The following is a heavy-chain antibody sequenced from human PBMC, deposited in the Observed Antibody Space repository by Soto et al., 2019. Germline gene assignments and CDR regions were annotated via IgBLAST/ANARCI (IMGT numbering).Heavy chain of an antibody. CDR3: ARDHLFALDY. Sequence: EVQLVESGGGLVQPGGSLRLSCAASGFSFSSYTMNWVRQAPGKGLEWVSYIGFGTTTIYYADSVKGRFTISRDNAKNSLYLQMNSLRAEDTAVYYCARDHLFALDYWGQGTLVTVSS. CDR1: GFSFSSYT. CDR2: IGFGTTTI. J-gene: IGHJ4*02. V-gene: IGHV3-48*01.